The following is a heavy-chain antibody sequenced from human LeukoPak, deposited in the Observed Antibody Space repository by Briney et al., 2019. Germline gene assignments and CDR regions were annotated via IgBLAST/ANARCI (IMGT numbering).Heavy chain of an antibody. D-gene: IGHD2-8*02. V-gene: IGHV3-30*02. Sequence: GGSLRLSCGAPGFTFSSSAMHWVRQGPGKGLEWVAYIAHHGNNKYYADSVKGRFTISRDNSKGSLYLQMNSLRADDTAVYYCAKDGSWSCTDWGQGTLVRVSS. J-gene: IGHJ4*02. CDR1: GFTFSSSA. CDR2: IAHHGNNK. CDR3: AKDGSWSCTD.